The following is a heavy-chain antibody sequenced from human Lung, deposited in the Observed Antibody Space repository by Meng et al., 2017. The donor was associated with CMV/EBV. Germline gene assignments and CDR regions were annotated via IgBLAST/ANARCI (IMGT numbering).Heavy chain of an antibody. Sequence: SXTLSLXCTVSGGSISSYYWSWIRQPPGKGLEWIGYIYYSGSTNYNPSLKSRVTISVDTSKNQFSLKLSSVTAADTAVYYCASGKYYYGSGSYYNYYYYGMDVWGQGTXVTVSS. D-gene: IGHD3-10*01. CDR1: GGSISSYY. V-gene: IGHV4-59*01. CDR2: IYYSGST. CDR3: ASGKYYYGSGSYYNYYYYGMDV. J-gene: IGHJ6*02.